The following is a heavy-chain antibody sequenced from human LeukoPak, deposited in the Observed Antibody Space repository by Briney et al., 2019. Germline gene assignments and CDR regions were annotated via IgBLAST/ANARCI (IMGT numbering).Heavy chain of an antibody. V-gene: IGHV4-4*07. CDR2: IYSSGST. Sequence: SETLSLTCTVSGGSISSYYWSWIRQPAGKGLEWIGRIYSSGSTNYNSSLKSRVTISVDTSKNQFSLKLSSVTAADTAVYYCARETWLTYFDYWGQGTLVTVSS. D-gene: IGHD3-9*01. CDR1: GGSISSYY. CDR3: ARETWLTYFDY. J-gene: IGHJ4*02.